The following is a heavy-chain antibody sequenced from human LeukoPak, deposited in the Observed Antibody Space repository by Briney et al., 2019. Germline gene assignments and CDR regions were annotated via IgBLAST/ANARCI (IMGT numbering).Heavy chain of an antibody. CDR1: GFTFTSSA. CDR2: IVVGSGNT. Sequence: SVKVSCKASGFTFTSSAMQWVRQARGQRLEWIGWIVVGSGNTNYAQKFQESVTITRDMSTSTAYMELSSLRSEDTAVYYCAAGTPPYYYYYYMDVWGKGTTVTVSS. CDR3: AAGTPPYYYYYYMDV. J-gene: IGHJ6*03. V-gene: IGHV1-58*02.